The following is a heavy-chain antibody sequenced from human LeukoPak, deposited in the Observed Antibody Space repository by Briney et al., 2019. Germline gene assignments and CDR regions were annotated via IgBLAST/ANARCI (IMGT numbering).Heavy chain of an antibody. CDR2: IIPIFGTA. D-gene: IGHD3-3*01. CDR3: ASGTYYDFWSGYSNDAFDI. J-gene: IGHJ3*02. CDR1: GGTFSSYA. V-gene: IGHV1-69*05. Sequence: VASVKVSCKASGGTFSSYAISWVRQAPGQGLEWMGRIIPIFGTANYAQKFQGRVTITTDESTSTAYMELSSLRSEDTAVYYCASGTYYDFWSGYSNDAFDIWGQGKMVTVSS.